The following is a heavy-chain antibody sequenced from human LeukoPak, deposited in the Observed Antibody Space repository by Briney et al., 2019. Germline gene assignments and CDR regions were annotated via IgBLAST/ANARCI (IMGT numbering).Heavy chain of an antibody. CDR1: GFTFSSYA. J-gene: IGHJ5*02. CDR2: IGGRGGST. D-gene: IGHD3-16*01. CDR3: GKEGGA. V-gene: IGHV3-23*01. Sequence: GGSLRLSCAASGFTFSSYAMTWVRQAPGKGPEWVSAIGGRGGSTYYADPLGGRFTISRDNSKDMVYLQMNSLKVEDTATYYCGKEGGAWGQGTKVTVSS.